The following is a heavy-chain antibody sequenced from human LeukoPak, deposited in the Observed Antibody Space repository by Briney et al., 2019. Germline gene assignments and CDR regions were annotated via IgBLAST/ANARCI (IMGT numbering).Heavy chain of an antibody. V-gene: IGHV4-39*01. CDR3: ARVAAMVYYFDY. CDR2: IHYGGST. CDR1: GASISSSSFY. D-gene: IGHD5-18*01. Sequence: PSETLSLTCTVSGASISSSSFYWGWIRQPQGKGLEWIGIIHYGGSTYYNPSLKSPVTISVDTSKKQFSLNLSSVTAADTAVYYCARVAAMVYYFDYWGQGTLVTVSS. J-gene: IGHJ4*02.